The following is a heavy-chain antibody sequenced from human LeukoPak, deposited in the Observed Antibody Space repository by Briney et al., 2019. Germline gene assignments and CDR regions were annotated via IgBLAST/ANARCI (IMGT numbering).Heavy chain of an antibody. J-gene: IGHJ4*02. V-gene: IGHV1-46*01. D-gene: IGHD6-6*01. Sequence: ASVKVSCKASGYTFPSYFMHWVRQAPGQGLEWLGIINPTGGSTTYAQKFQGRVTMTRDTSTSTVYMELSSLRSDDTAVYYCARTAARRFDYWGQGTLVTVSS. CDR3: ARTAARRFDY. CDR1: GYTFPSYF. CDR2: INPTGGST.